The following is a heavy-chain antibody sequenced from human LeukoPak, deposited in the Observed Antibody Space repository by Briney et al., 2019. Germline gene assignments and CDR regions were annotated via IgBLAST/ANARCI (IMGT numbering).Heavy chain of an antibody. CDR3: ARPSTYYDNDRLNSRTDAFDI. CDR2: INYSGST. Sequence: KPSETLPLTCAVYGGSFSGCYWSWIRQPPGRGLEWIEEINYSGSTNYNPSLKSRVTISVDTSKNQFSLKLSSVTAADTAVYYCARPSTYYDNDRLNSRTDAFDIWGQGTMVTVSS. D-gene: IGHD3-9*01. V-gene: IGHV4-34*01. CDR1: GGSFSGCY. J-gene: IGHJ3*02.